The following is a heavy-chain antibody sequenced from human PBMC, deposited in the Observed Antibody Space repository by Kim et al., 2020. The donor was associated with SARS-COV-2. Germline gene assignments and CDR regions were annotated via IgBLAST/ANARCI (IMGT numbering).Heavy chain of an antibody. Sequence: SETLSLTCTVSGGSISSNYWSWIRQSPGKGLEWIGYIYYSGSTNYNPSLKSRVIMSVDVSKNQFSLKLSSVTAADTAVYYCARQVVTSSAWYRGDWFDPWGQGTRVTVSS. CDR3: ARQVVTSSAWYRGDWFDP. V-gene: IGHV4-59*08. CDR1: GGSISSNY. J-gene: IGHJ5*02. D-gene: IGHD6-19*01. CDR2: IYYSGST.